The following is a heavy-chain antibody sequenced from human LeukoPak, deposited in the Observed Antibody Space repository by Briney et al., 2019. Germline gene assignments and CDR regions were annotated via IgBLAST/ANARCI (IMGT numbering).Heavy chain of an antibody. CDR3: ARVMSYSSSWYRIYYFDY. J-gene: IGHJ4*02. CDR1: GGSISSSSYY. CDR2: IYYSGST. Sequence: PSETLSLTCTVSGGSISSSSYYWGWIRQPPGKGLEWIGSIYYSGSTYYNPSLKSRVTISVDTSKNQFSLKLSSVTAADTAVYYCARVMSYSSSWYRIYYFDYWGQGTLVTVSS. V-gene: IGHV4-39*07. D-gene: IGHD6-13*01.